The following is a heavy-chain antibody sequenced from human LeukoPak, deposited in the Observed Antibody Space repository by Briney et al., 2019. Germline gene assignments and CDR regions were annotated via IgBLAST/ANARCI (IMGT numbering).Heavy chain of an antibody. J-gene: IGHJ5*02. Sequence: SETLSLTCTVSGASISGYYWSWIRQPPGKGLDYIGYIYYTGYTNYNPSLKSRVTISVDTSKNQFSLKLSAVTAADTAVYNCARGRGGGGTSNNWFDPWGQGTHVIVSS. V-gene: IGHV4-59*01. CDR1: GASISGYY. CDR2: IYYTGYT. D-gene: IGHD2-15*01. CDR3: ARGRGGGGTSNNWFDP.